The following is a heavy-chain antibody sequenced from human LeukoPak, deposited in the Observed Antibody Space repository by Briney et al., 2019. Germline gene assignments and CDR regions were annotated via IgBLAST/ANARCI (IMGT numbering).Heavy chain of an antibody. CDR2: ISASGGST. J-gene: IGHJ4*02. V-gene: IGHV3-23*01. D-gene: IGHD1-26*01. Sequence: GGSLRLSCAASGFTFSSYAMSWVRQAPGKGLEWVSAISASGGSTYHADSVKGLFTISRDNSKNTLYLQMNSLRAEDTAVYYCAKGRSGATTRYYFDYWGQGTLVTVSS. CDR1: GFTFSSYA. CDR3: AKGRSGATTRYYFDY.